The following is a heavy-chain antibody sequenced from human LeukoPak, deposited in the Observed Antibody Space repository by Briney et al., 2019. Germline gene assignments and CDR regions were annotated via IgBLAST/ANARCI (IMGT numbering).Heavy chain of an antibody. J-gene: IGHJ3*02. Sequence: PSETLSLTCTVSGGSISTYYWSWIRQPPGKGLEWIGHIYYSGSTNYNPSLKSRVTISVDTSKNQFSLKLSSVTAADTAVYYCASSLGVMWAFDIWGQGTMVTVSS. CDR2: IYYSGST. CDR3: ASSLGVMWAFDI. V-gene: IGHV4-59*08. CDR1: GGSISTYY. D-gene: IGHD2-21*01.